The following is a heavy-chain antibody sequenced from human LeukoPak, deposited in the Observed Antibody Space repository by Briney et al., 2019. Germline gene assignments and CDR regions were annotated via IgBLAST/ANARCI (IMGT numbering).Heavy chain of an antibody. D-gene: IGHD6-6*01. CDR3: ARGGIAARPVDY. Sequence: GGSLRLSCAASGFTFSSYSMNWVRQAPGKGPEWVSSISSSSSYIYYADSVKGRFTISRDNAKNSLYLQMNSLRAEDTALYYWARGGIAARPVDYWGQRTLVTVSS. J-gene: IGHJ4*02. V-gene: IGHV3-21*01. CDR1: GFTFSSYS. CDR2: ISSSSSYI.